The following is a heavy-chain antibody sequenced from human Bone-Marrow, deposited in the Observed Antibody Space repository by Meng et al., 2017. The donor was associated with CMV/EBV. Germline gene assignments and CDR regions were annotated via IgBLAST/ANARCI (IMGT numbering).Heavy chain of an antibody. V-gene: IGHV1-8*01. J-gene: IGHJ3*02. CDR2: MNPNSGNT. CDR1: GYTFTSYD. Sequence: ASVKVSCKASGYTFTSYDINWVRQATGQGLEWMGWMNPNSGNTGYAQKFQGRVTMTRNTSISTAYMELSSLRSEDTAVYYCARDRESSSWYRCAFDIWGQGTMVTVSS. D-gene: IGHD6-13*01. CDR3: ARDRESSSWYRCAFDI.